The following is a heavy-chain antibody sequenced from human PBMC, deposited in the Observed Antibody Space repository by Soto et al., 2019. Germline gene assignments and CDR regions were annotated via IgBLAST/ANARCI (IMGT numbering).Heavy chain of an antibody. V-gene: IGHV3-33*01. J-gene: IGHJ6*03. CDR3: ATDSAFPHYDILTGYYYYMDV. Sequence: GASLRLSCAASGFTFSSYGMHWVRQAPGKGLEWVAVIWYDGSNKYYADSVKGRFTISRDNSKNTLYLQMNSLRAEDTAVYYCATDSAFPHYDILTGYYYYMDVWGKGTTVTSP. CDR2: IWYDGSNK. CDR1: GFTFSSYG. D-gene: IGHD3-9*01.